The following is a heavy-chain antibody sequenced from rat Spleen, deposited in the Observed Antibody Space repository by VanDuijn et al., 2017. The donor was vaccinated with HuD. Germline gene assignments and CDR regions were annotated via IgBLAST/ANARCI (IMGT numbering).Heavy chain of an antibody. CDR2: ISSGGGVT. V-gene: IGHV5-25*01. CDR1: GFTFSSFP. CDR3: ARRDDGTYYYGEWFAY. D-gene: IGHD1-12*02. J-gene: IGHJ3*01. Sequence: EVQLVESGGGLVQPGRSLKLSCAAPGFTFSSFPMAWVRQAPKKGLEWVASISSGGGVTYYSDSVKGRFTISRDNAKSTLYLQMDSLRSEDTASYYCARRDDGTYYYGEWFAYWGQGTLVTVSS.